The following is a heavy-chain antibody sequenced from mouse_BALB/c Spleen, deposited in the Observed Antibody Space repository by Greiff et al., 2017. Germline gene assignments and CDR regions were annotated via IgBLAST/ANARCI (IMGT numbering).Heavy chain of an antibody. J-gene: IGHJ2*01. Sequence: QVHVKQPGAELVKPGASVKLSCKASGYTFTSYWMHWVKQRPGQGLEWIGEIDPSDSYTNYNQKFKGKATLTVDKSSSTAYMQLSSLTSEDSAVYYCAREETWRYWGQGTTLTVSS. V-gene: IGHV1-69*02. CDR1: GYTFTSYW. CDR2: IDPSDSYT. CDR3: AREETWRY.